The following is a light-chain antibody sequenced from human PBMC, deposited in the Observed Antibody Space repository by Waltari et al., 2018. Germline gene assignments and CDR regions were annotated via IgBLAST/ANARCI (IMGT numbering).Light chain of an antibody. CDR3: QQYNSFPIS. CDR1: QCISTW. V-gene: IGKV1-5*03. CDR2: ESS. J-gene: IGKJ5*01. Sequence: DIQMTQSPATLSASVGDRVTITCRAGQCISTWLAWYQQKPGKSPNLLIYESSSLESGVPSRFSVRGSRTEFTLSISGLQPDDCATYDGQQYNSFPISFGPGKRLEIK.